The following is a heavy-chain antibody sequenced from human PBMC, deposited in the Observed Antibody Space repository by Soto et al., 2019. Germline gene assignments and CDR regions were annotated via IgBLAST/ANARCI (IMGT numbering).Heavy chain of an antibody. J-gene: IGHJ4*02. CDR1: GYIFNNYG. V-gene: IGHV1-18*01. Sequence: QDQLVQSGAEVKKPGASVKVSCKASGYIFNNYGITWVRQAPGQGLEWMGWISPYNGHTNYAQKLQGRVTMTTDTSTSTAYMELRSLRSDDTAVYYCARHRNFFDYWGQGTLVTVSS. CDR3: ARHRNFFDY. CDR2: ISPYNGHT.